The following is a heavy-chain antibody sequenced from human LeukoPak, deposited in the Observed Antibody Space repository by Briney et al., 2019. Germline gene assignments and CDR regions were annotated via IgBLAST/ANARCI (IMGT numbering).Heavy chain of an antibody. CDR3: ARAHDGNYGRFDN. D-gene: IGHD1-7*01. CDR1: GFTFSSYW. J-gene: IGHJ4*02. CDR2: ISPDGRST. V-gene: IGHV3-74*01. Sequence: PGGSLRLSCAASGFTFSSYWMHWVRQAPGKGLVWVSRISPDGRSTTYADSVKGRFTISRDNAKNTLYLQMNSLSAGDTAVYYCARAHDGNYGRFDNWGQGTLVTVSS.